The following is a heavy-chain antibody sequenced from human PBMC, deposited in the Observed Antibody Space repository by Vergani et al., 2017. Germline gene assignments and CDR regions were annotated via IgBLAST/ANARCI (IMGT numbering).Heavy chain of an antibody. D-gene: IGHD1-26*01. V-gene: IGHV1-2*04. CDR3: ARDSQWELPTGAFDI. CDR1: GYTFTGYY. Sequence: QVQLVQSGAEVKKPGASVKVSCKASGYTFTGYYMHWVRQAPGQGPEWMGWINPNSGGTNYAQKFQGWVTMTRDTSISTAYMELSWLRSDDTAVYYCARDSQWELPTGAFDIWGQGTMVTVSS. CDR2: INPNSGGT. J-gene: IGHJ3*02.